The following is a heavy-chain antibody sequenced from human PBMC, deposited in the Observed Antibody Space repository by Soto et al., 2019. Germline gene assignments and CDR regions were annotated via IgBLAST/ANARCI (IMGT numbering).Heavy chain of an antibody. CDR2: ISGSGGST. D-gene: IGHD1-26*01. CDR1: GFTFSSYA. Sequence: GGSRRLSCAASGFTFSSYAMSWVRQAPGKGLEWVSAISGSGGSTYYADSVKGRFTISRDNSKNTLYLQMNSLRAEDTAVYYCAKVGNSGSYHHGPCDYWGQGTLVTVSS. V-gene: IGHV3-23*01. CDR3: AKVGNSGSYHHGPCDY. J-gene: IGHJ4*02.